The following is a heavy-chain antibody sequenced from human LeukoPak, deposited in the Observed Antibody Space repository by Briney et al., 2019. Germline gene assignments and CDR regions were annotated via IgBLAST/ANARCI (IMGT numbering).Heavy chain of an antibody. Sequence: PGGSLRLSCAASGFTFSTYWMHWVRQAPGKGLVWVSRLSPDGSSSIYADSVKGRFTVSRDNAKNTLYLQMNSLRTEDTAVYYCACYGISPPYWGQGTLVTVSS. J-gene: IGHJ4*02. D-gene: IGHD2-15*01. CDR1: GFTFSTYW. CDR2: LSPDGSSS. CDR3: ACYGISPPY. V-gene: IGHV3-74*01.